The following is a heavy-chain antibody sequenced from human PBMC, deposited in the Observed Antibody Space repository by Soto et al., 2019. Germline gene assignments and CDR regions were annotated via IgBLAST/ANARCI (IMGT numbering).Heavy chain of an antibody. Sequence: QLQLQESGPGLVKPSETLSLTCTVSGGSISSSSYYWGWIRQPPGKGLEWIGSIYYSGSTYYNPSLKRRVTISVDTSKNQFSLNLSSVTAADTALYYCARHEAPSGWYFDYWGQGTLVTVSS. CDR3: ARHEAPSGWYFDY. J-gene: IGHJ4*02. CDR2: IYYSGST. D-gene: IGHD6-19*01. V-gene: IGHV4-39*01. CDR1: GGSISSSSYY.